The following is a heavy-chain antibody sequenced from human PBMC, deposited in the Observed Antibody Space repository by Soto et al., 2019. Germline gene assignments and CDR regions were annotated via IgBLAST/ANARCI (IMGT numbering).Heavy chain of an antibody. CDR1: GGSISSYY. J-gene: IGHJ4*02. V-gene: IGHV4-59*01. D-gene: IGHD3-10*01. Sequence: PSETLSLTCTVSGGSISSYYWSWIRQPPGKGLVWIGYIYYSGSTNYNPSLKSRVTISVDTSKNQFSLKLSSVTAADTAVYYCARGMVDFDYWGQGTLVTVSS. CDR2: IYYSGST. CDR3: ARGMVDFDY.